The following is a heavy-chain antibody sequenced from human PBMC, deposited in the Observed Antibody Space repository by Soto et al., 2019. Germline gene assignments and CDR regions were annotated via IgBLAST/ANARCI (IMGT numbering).Heavy chain of an antibody. CDR1: GFRFSSYA. Sequence: PGGSLRLSCVASGFRFSSYAMNWVRQAPGKGLEWVSSISGIGDNTYYADSVKGRFAISRDNSKNTLYLQMNSLRAEDTALYYCAKEGTILIGAPSAGMDVWGQGTTVTVSS. V-gene: IGHV3-23*01. CDR2: ISGIGDNT. D-gene: IGHD1-7*01. J-gene: IGHJ6*02. CDR3: AKEGTILIGAPSAGMDV.